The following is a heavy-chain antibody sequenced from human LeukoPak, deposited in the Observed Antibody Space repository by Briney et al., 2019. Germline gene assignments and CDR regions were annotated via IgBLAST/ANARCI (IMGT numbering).Heavy chain of an antibody. CDR2: ISYDGSSE. CDR1: GFTLNSYG. V-gene: IGHV3-30*02. Sequence: GGSLRLSCAASGFTLNSYGMHWVRQAPGKGLEWVALISYDGSSEYYAGSVKGRFTISRDNSKITVYLQMNSLKAEDTAVYYCAKELYNYGDYGAEGLDVGGQGTTVTVS. D-gene: IGHD4-17*01. CDR3: AKELYNYGDYGAEGLDV. J-gene: IGHJ6*02.